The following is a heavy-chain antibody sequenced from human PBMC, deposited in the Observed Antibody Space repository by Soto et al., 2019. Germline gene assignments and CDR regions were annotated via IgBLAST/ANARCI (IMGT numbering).Heavy chain of an antibody. CDR2: IHYSGTT. J-gene: IGHJ6*02. D-gene: IGHD1-26*01. CDR1: GVSITSGGFH. V-gene: IGHV4-31*03. Sequence: QVQLQESGPGLVQPSQTLSLTCSVSGVSITSGGFHWSWIRQYPGKGLECIGYIHYSGTTHYSPSLKGRVSISVATHKSLFSPRLASVTAADTAVYFCARVAVSRGSYFHGMDVWGQGTAVTVSS. CDR3: ARVAVSRGSYFHGMDV.